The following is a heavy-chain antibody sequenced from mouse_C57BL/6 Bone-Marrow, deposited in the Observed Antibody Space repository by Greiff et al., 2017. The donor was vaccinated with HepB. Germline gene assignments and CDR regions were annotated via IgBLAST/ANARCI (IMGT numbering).Heavy chain of an antibody. D-gene: IGHD1-1*01. V-gene: IGHV5-12*01. Sequence: EVQLVESGGGLVQPGGSLKLSCAASGFTFCDYYMYWVRQTPEKRLEWVAYISNGGGSTYYPDNAKNTLYLQMSRLKSEDTAMYYCARRGVTTVVATRYFDVWGTGTTVTVSS. CDR3: ARRGVTTVVATRYFDV. J-gene: IGHJ1*03. CDR2: ISNGGGST. CDR1: GFTFCDYY.